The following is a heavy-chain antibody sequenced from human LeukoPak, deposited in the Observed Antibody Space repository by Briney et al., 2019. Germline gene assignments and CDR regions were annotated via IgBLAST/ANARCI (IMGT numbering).Heavy chain of an antibody. CDR2: ILENGSNQ. CDR3: AKDMAPWQWLAYFDY. D-gene: IGHD6-19*01. V-gene: IGHV3-30*04. Sequence: PGRSLRLSCAASGFTFSNYIMHWVRQAPGKGLDWVAVILENGSNQYYADSVKGRFTISRDNAKNSLYLQMNSLRAEDTALYYCAKDMAPWQWLAYFDYWGQGTLVTVSS. CDR1: GFTFSNYI. J-gene: IGHJ4*02.